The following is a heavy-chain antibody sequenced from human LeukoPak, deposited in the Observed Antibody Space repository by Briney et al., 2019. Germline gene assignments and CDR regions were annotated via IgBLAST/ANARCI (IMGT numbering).Heavy chain of an antibody. CDR2: VNPNSGNT. V-gene: IGHV1-8*01. Sequence: ASVKVSCKASGYTFTNYDINWVRQATGQGLEWMGWVNPNSGNTGYAQKFQGRVTMTRNTSISTAYMELSSLRSEDTAMYYCARSLAAAGYYYYYYMDVWGKGTTVTVSS. D-gene: IGHD6-13*01. CDR1: GYTFTNYD. J-gene: IGHJ6*03. CDR3: ARSLAAAGYYYYYYMDV.